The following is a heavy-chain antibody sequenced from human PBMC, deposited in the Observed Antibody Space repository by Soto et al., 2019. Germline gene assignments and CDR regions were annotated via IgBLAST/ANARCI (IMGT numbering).Heavy chain of an antibody. CDR1: GYSFTNYW. J-gene: IGHJ6*02. D-gene: IGHD2-8*01. V-gene: IGHV5-10-1*01. Sequence: GESLKISCKGSGYSFTNYWISWVRQMPGKGLEWMGRIDPSDSYTNYSPSFQGHVTISADKSISTAYLQWRSLKASDTAMYYCARRTNYYYGMDVWGQGTTVTVSS. CDR3: ARRTNYYYGMDV. CDR2: IDPSDSYT.